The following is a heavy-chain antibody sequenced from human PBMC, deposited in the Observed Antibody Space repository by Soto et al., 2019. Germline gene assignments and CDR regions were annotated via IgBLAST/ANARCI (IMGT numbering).Heavy chain of an antibody. J-gene: IGHJ4*02. CDR3: AKVTGYSSGWYDY. CDR1: GFTFDDYA. CDR2: ITWNSGAV. Sequence: EVQLVESGGDLVQPGRSLRLSCAASGFTFDDYAMHWVRQAPGKGLEWVSSITWNSGAVAYADSVKGRFTISRDNAKSSLFLQMNSLRAEDTAFYYCAKVTGYSSGWYDYWGQGILVTVSS. V-gene: IGHV3-9*01. D-gene: IGHD6-19*01.